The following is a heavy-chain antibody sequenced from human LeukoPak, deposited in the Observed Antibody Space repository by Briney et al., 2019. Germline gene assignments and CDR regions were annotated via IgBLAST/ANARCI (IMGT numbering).Heavy chain of an antibody. J-gene: IGHJ4*02. D-gene: IGHD4-17*01. CDR2: IYYSGST. CDR1: GGSISSYY. Sequence: SETLSLTCTVSGGSISSYYWSWIRQPPGKGLEWIGYIYYSGSTNYNPSLKSRVTISVDTSKNQFSLKLSSVTAADTAVYYCARRGTYGDPIDYWGQGTLVTVSS. CDR3: ARRGTYGDPIDY. V-gene: IGHV4-59*08.